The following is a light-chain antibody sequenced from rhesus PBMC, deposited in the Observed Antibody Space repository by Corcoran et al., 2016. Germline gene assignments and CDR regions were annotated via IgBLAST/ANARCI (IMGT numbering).Light chain of an antibody. J-gene: IGKJ4*01. CDR2: AAT. CDR1: QGISSY. Sequence: DIQMTQYPSSLSASVGDTVTITRRASQGISSYLNWFQQKPGKAPKLLSYAATTLQSGVPSRFGGSGSGTDFTLTISSLPPEDFATYYCQQYKGYPLTFGGGTKVEIK. CDR3: QQYKGYPLT. V-gene: IGKV1-28*02.